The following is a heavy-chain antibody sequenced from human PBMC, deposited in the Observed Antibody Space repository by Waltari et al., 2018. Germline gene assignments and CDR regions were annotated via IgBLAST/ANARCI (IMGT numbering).Heavy chain of an antibody. CDR2: MNPNSVNT. CDR1: GYTFTSYA. CDR3: ARGKRFSYFYGMDV. Sequence: QVQLVQSGAEVKKPGASGKVSCKASGYTFTSYAINWVRQATGQGLEWMGWMNPNSVNTGYSQKFQGRVTMTRNTSISTAYMELSSLRSEDTAVYYCARGKRFSYFYGMDVWGQGTTVTVSS. J-gene: IGHJ6*02. V-gene: IGHV1-8*01. D-gene: IGHD3-3*01.